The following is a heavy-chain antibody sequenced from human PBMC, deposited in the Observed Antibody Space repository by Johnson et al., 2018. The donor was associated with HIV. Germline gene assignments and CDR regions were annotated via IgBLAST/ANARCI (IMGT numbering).Heavy chain of an antibody. CDR3: AKSPGKDHGGNSGAFHI. CDR1: GFTFSSYA. V-gene: IGHV3-23*01. J-gene: IGHJ3*02. Sequence: EVLLLESGGGLVQPGGSLRLSCAASGFTFSSYAMSWVRQAPGKGLEWVSAISGSGCSTYYADSVKGRFTISRDNSKNTLYLQMSSLRAEDTAVYYCAKSPGKDHGGNSGAFHIWCQGTMVTVSS. CDR2: ISGSGCST. D-gene: IGHD4-23*01.